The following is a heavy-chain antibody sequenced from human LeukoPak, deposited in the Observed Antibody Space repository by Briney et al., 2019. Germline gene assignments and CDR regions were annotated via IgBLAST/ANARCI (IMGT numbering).Heavy chain of an antibody. CDR3: ARGYTIFGAYFDY. CDR1: GGSISSSSYY. J-gene: IGHJ4*02. CDR2: IYYSGST. V-gene: IGHV4-39*07. D-gene: IGHD3-3*01. Sequence: KPSETLSLTCTVSGGSISSSSYYWGWIRQPPGKGLEWIGSIYYSGSTCYNPSLKSRVTISVDTSKNQFSLKLSSVTAADTAVYYCARGYTIFGAYFDYWGQGTLVTVSS.